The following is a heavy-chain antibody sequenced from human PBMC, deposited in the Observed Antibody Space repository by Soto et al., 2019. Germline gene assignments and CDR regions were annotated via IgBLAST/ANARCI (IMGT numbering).Heavy chain of an antibody. Sequence: SEPISGTCGVEDECSSRYYSSWIRQPPGKGLEWIGEINHSGSTNYNPSLKSRVTISVDTSKNQFSLRLSSVTVADTAVYYCVRGSLYNFDSSGTELWFDPWGQGALVTVS. CDR2: INHSGST. CDR3: VRGSLYNFDSSGTELWFDP. J-gene: IGHJ5*02. D-gene: IGHD6-19*01. V-gene: IGHV4-34*01. CDR1: DECSSRYY.